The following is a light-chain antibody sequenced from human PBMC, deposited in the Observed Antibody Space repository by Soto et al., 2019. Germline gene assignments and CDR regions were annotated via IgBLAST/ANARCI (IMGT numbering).Light chain of an antibody. CDR2: SNN. CDR1: SSNIGAGHA. Sequence: QPVLTQPPSVSGAPGQRVTISCTGSSSNIGAGHAVHWYQQLPGTAPNLLIHSNNNRPSVVPDRFAGSKSGTSASLAIAGLPADDAAYYYGQSYDHTLRTSLFGGGTQLTVL. V-gene: IGLV1-40*01. J-gene: IGLJ2*01. CDR3: QSYDHTLRTSL.